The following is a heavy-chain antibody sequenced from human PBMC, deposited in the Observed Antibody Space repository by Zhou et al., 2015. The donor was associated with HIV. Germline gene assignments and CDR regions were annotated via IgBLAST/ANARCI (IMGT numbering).Heavy chain of an antibody. V-gene: IGHV1-69*01. J-gene: IGHJ2*01. CDR2: ITPTFDIV. CDR1: GGTFSGSE. CDR3: ARDRGGAARPDWRYFDL. D-gene: IGHD6-6*01. Sequence: QVQLVQSGAEVKKPGSSVKVSCKTSGGTFSGSEISWVRQAPGQGLEWMGEITPTFDIVNYAQKFRGRVTITADEPTSTAYMELSSLRSDDTAVYYCARDRGGAARPDWRYFDLWGRGTLVTVSS.